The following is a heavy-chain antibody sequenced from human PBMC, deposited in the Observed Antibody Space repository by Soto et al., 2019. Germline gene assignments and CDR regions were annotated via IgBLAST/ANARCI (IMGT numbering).Heavy chain of an antibody. CDR1: GFTFSNAW. CDR2: IKSKTDGGKT. CDR3: TAVTDYSNYEARGSPYYFDY. V-gene: IGHV3-15*07. D-gene: IGHD4-4*01. Sequence: GGSLRLSCAASGFTFSNAWMNWVRQAPGKGLEWVGRIKSKTDGGKTDYAAPVKGGFTSPRDDSKNKLYLQMNSLKTEDTAVYYCTAVTDYSNYEARGSPYYFDYWGQGTLVTVSS. J-gene: IGHJ4*02.